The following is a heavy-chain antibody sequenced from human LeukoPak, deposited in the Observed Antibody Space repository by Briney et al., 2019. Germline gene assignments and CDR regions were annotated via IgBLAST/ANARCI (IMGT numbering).Heavy chain of an antibody. CDR1: GFTFSSYS. D-gene: IGHD3-22*01. V-gene: IGHV3-21*01. CDR3: ASNYDSSNYYGFDY. CDR2: ISSSSSYI. J-gene: IGHJ4*02. Sequence: GGSLRVSCAASGFTFSSYSMNWVRQAPGKGLEWVSSISSSSSYIYYAVSVKGRFTISRDNAKNSLYLQMNSLRAEDTAVYYCASNYDSSNYYGFDYWGQGTLVTVSS.